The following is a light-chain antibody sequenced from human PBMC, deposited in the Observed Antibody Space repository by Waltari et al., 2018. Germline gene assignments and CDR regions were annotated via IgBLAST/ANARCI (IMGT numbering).Light chain of an antibody. CDR3: QQYGSSLWT. Sequence: EIVLTQSPGTLSLSPGERATLSCRASQSVNRDNLAWYQQKPGQAPRLLMYGTSNRATGIPDRISGSGSGTDFTLTISRLEPEDFAVYYCQQYGSSLWTLGQGTKLEIK. V-gene: IGKV3-20*01. CDR2: GTS. J-gene: IGKJ1*01. CDR1: QSVNRDN.